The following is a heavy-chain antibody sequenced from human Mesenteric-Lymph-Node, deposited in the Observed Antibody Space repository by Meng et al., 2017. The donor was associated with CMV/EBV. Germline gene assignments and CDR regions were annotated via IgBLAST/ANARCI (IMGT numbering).Heavy chain of an antibody. J-gene: IGHJ6*02. CDR3: ARANCSSTSCYFPLYYYGMDV. CDR2: ISSSSSYI. D-gene: IGHD2-2*01. CDR1: GFTFSSYS. Sequence: GESLKISCAASGFTFSSYSMNWVRQAPGKGLEWVSSISSSSSYIYYADSVKGRFTISRDNAKNSLYLQMNSLRAEDTAVYYCARANCSSTSCYFPLYYYGMDVWGQGTTVTVSS. V-gene: IGHV3-21*01.